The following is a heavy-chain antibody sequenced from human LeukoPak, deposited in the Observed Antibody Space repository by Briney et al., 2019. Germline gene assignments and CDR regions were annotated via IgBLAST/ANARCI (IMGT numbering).Heavy chain of an antibody. CDR1: GFSFSDYW. Sequence: GGSLRLSCVVSGFSFSDYWMHWVRKAPGKGLVWVSGIKTDGSDRRYADFVRGRFTISRDNAKNTLFLQMNSLRAEDTAVYYCIRDFLTVTTNDYWGQGTLVTVSS. CDR2: IKTDGSDR. CDR3: IRDFLTVTTNDY. D-gene: IGHD4-11*01. V-gene: IGHV3-74*01. J-gene: IGHJ4*02.